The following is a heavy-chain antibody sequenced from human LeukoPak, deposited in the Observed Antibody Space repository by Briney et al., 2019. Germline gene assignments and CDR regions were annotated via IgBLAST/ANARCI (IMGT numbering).Heavy chain of an antibody. D-gene: IGHD2-15*01. CDR2: ITGGGGST. CDR3: AKNLLGSAAYSWYLDL. J-gene: IGHJ2*01. CDR1: GLTFSNYG. V-gene: IGHV3-23*01. Sequence: PGGSLRLSCAASGLTFSNYGMSWVRQAPGKGLEWVSSITGGGGSTYVDSVKDRFTISRDNSKNTLYLQMSSLRAEDTAVYYCAKNLLGSAAYSWYLDLWGRGTLVTVSS.